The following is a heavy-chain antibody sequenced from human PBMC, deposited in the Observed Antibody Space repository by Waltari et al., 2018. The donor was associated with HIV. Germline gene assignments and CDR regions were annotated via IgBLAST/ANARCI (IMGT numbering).Heavy chain of an antibody. D-gene: IGHD5-12*01. CDR1: GGHISSYY. J-gene: IGHJ5*02. CDR3: ARGGDGYNYNWFDP. V-gene: IGHV4-59*01. Sequence: QVQLQESGPGLVKPSETLSLTCTVSGGHISSYYWSWIRQPPGKGLEWIGYIYYSGSTNYNPSLKSRVTISVDTSKNQFSLKLSSVTAADTAVYYCARGGDGYNYNWFDPWGQGTLVTVSS. CDR2: IYYSGST.